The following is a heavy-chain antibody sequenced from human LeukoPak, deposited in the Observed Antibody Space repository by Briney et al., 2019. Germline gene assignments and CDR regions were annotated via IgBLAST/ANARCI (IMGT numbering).Heavy chain of an antibody. D-gene: IGHD6-19*01. CDR1: GGSISSGSYY. J-gene: IGHJ6*03. CDR3: ARDSPRDSSGWYPPYYYYYYMDV. CDR2: IYTSGST. Sequence: SETLSLTCTVSGGSISSGSYYWRWIRQPAGKGLEWIGRIYTSGSTNYNPVLKSRVTISLDTSKNQFSLKLSSLTAADTAVYYCARDSPRDSSGWYPPYYYYYYMDVWGKGTTVTVSS. V-gene: IGHV4-61*02.